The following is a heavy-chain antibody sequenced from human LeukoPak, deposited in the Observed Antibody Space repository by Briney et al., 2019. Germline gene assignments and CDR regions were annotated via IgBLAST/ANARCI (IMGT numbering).Heavy chain of an antibody. CDR3: ASWSSSGWDPNFDY. CDR1: GYTFAGYY. J-gene: IGHJ4*02. V-gene: IGHV1-2*06. Sequence: VASVKVSCTASGYTFAGYYMHWVRQAPGQGLEWMGRINPNSGGTNYAQKFQGRVIMTRDTSISTAYMELSRLRSDDTAVYYCASWSSSGWDPNFDYWGQGTLVTVSS. CDR2: INPNSGGT. D-gene: IGHD6-19*01.